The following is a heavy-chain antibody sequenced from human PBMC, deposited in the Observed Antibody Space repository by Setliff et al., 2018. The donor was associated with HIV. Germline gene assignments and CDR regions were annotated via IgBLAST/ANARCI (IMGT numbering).Heavy chain of an antibody. CDR3: ARETGVNVAPDGRGYHTFDF. J-gene: IGHJ3*01. D-gene: IGHD2-8*02. CDR1: GSSISSNSY. V-gene: IGHV4-38-2*02. Sequence: SETLSLTCSVSGSSISSNSYWWAWIRQPPGKGLEYIGTIDHRGGTFNNPSLKSRVVMSVDTSKNQFSLKLTSVTAADAATYYCARETGVNVAPDGRGYHTFDFWGRGTMVTVSS. CDR2: IDHRGGT.